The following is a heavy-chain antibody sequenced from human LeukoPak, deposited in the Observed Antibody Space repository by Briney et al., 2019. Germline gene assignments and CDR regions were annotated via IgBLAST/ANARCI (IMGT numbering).Heavy chain of an antibody. D-gene: IGHD4-17*01. Sequence: PSETLSLTCADYGGSFSGYYWSWIRQPPGKGLEWIGEINHSGSTNYNPSLKSRVTISVDTSKNQFSLKLSSVTAADTAVYYCARIYGDYDYWGQGTLVTVSS. J-gene: IGHJ4*02. CDR2: INHSGST. V-gene: IGHV4-34*01. CDR1: GGSFSGYY. CDR3: ARIYGDYDY.